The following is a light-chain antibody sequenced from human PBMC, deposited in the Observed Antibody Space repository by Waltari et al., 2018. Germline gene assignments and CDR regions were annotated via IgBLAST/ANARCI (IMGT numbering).Light chain of an antibody. CDR1: SSDGWWYNF. J-gene: IGLJ2*01. CDR2: VVN. Sequence: QSALTQPRAVSGSPGPAVTIPFPGTSSDGWWYNFVSWYQQHPGKVPKVMIYVVNKRPSGVPDRFSGSKSGNMASLTISGLQAEDEADYYCCSYAGSNTWVFGGGTKLTVL. CDR3: CSYAGSNTWV. V-gene: IGLV2-11*02.